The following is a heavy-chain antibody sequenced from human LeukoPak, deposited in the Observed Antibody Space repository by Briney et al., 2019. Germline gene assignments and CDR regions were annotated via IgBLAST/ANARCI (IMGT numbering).Heavy chain of an antibody. CDR1: GFTFSSYE. J-gene: IGHJ4*02. V-gene: IGHV3-53*01. D-gene: IGHD4-17*01. Sequence: PGGSQRLSCAASGFTFSSYEMNWVRQAPGKGLEWVSVIYSGGSTYYADSVKGRFTISRDNSKNTLYLQMNSLRAEDTAVYYCVRGDYGDYTLFDYWGQGTLVTVSS. CDR3: VRGDYGDYTLFDY. CDR2: IYSGGST.